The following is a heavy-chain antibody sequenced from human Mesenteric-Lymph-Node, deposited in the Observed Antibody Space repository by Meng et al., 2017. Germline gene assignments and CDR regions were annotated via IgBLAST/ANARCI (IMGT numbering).Heavy chain of an antibody. CDR3: ARGRGGDS. CDR1: GFTFDDYA. Sequence: GGSLRLSCAASGFTFDDYAMHWVRQAPGKGLEWVSGISWNSGSIGYADSVKGRFTISRDNAKSSLYLQMNSLTVEDSALYYCARGRGGDSWGQGTLVTVSS. J-gene: IGHJ4*02. D-gene: IGHD3-16*01. V-gene: IGHV3-9*01. CDR2: ISWNSGSI.